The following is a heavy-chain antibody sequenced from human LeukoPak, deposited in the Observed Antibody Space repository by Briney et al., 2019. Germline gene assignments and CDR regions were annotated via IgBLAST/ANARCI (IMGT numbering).Heavy chain of an antibody. D-gene: IGHD6-6*01. J-gene: IGHJ4*02. CDR1: GGTFSKYA. V-gene: IGHV1-69*04. Sequence: VASVNVSFKASGGTFSKYAIAWVRPAPGQGGEWMGRIIPILGIANYAQKFQGRVTITADKSTSTAYMELSSLRSEDTALYYCAGSSFTESYFAHWGQGTLVTVSS. CDR3: AGSSFTESYFAH. CDR2: IIPILGIA.